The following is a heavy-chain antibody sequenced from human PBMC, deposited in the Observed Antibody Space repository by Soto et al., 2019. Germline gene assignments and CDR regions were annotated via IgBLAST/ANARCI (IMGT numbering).Heavy chain of an antibody. Sequence: SETLSLTCTVSGGSMRSFYWSLIRLSPGKGLEWIGYVFSSGTTNYNPSFKSRVTVSIDASKNQFSLRLSSVTAADTAVYYCARAGAATLSDDWGQGTLVTVSS. D-gene: IGHD2-15*01. CDR2: VFSSGTT. CDR3: ARAGAATLSDD. V-gene: IGHV4-59*01. J-gene: IGHJ4*02. CDR1: GGSMRSFY.